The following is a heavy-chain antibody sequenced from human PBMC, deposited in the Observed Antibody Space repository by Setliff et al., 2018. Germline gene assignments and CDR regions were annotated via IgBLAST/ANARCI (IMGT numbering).Heavy chain of an antibody. Sequence: RGGSLRLSCAASGFSFSDYYMMWIRQAPGKGLEWVSYISNDAYTIHYADSMKGRLTISRDNSKNSVFLQMNSLRVEDTAVYYCARVHYETSTYSPTLFDHWGQGALVTVSS. CDR2: ISNDAYTI. CDR3: ARVHYETSTYSPTLFDH. CDR1: GFSFSDYY. V-gene: IGHV3-11*01. D-gene: IGHD3-22*01. J-gene: IGHJ4*02.